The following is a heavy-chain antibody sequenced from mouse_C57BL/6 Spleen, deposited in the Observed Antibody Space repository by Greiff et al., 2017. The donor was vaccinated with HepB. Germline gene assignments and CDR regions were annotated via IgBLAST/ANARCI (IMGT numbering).Heavy chain of an antibody. J-gene: IGHJ3*01. CDR3: AREGGYDYGFAY. D-gene: IGHD2-4*01. Sequence: VQLQESGPELVKPGASVKISCKASGYAFSSSWMNWVKQRPGKGLEWIGRIYPGDGDTNYNGKFKGKATLTADKSSSTAYMQLSSLTSEDSAVYFCAREGGYDYGFAYWGQGTLVTVSA. CDR1: GYAFSSSW. CDR2: IYPGDGDT. V-gene: IGHV1-82*01.